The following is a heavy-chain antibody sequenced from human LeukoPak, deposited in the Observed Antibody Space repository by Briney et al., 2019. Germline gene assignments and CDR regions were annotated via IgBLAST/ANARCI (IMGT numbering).Heavy chain of an antibody. CDR3: ATDVTYYDSSGYTGGAFDY. Sequence: GASVKVSCKASGGTFSSYAISWVRQAPGQGPEWMGRIIPIFGIANYAQKFQGRVTITADKSTSTAYMELSSLRSEDTAVYYCATDVTYYDSSGYTGGAFDYWGQGTLVTVSS. CDR1: GGTFSSYA. D-gene: IGHD3-22*01. CDR2: IIPIFGIA. J-gene: IGHJ4*02. V-gene: IGHV1-69*04.